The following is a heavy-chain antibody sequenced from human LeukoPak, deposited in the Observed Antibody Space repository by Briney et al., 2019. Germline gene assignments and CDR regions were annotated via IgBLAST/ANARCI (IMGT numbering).Heavy chain of an antibody. Sequence: SETLSLTCAVYGGSFSGYYWSWIRQPPGKGLEWIGEINHSGSTNYNPSLKSRVTISVDTSKNQFSLKLSSVTAADTAVYYCARGLRRLAGYGYYYYYYMDVWAKGTTVSVSS. CDR2: INHSGST. V-gene: IGHV4-34*01. CDR1: GGSFSGYY. CDR3: ARGLRRLAGYGYYYYYYMDV. J-gene: IGHJ6*03. D-gene: IGHD5-18*01.